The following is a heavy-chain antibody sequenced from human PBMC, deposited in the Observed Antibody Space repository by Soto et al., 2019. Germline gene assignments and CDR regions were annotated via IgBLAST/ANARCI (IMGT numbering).Heavy chain of an antibody. Sequence: QVQLVESGGGVVQPGRSLRLSCAASGFTFSSYGMHWVRQAPGKGLEWVAVIWYDGSNKYYADSVKGRFTISRDNSKNTLYLQMNSLRAEDTAVYYCARDAMSKAVAGRGEYYFDYWGQGTLVTVSS. J-gene: IGHJ4*02. CDR3: ARDAMSKAVAGRGEYYFDY. D-gene: IGHD6-19*01. CDR1: GFTFSSYG. V-gene: IGHV3-33*01. CDR2: IWYDGSNK.